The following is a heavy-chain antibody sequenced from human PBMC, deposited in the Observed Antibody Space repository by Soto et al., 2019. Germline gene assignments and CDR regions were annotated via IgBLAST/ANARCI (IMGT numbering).Heavy chain of an antibody. Sequence: GGSLRLSCAASGFTFSSYAMHWVRQAPGKGLEWVAVISYDGSNKYYADSVKGRFTISRDNSKNTLYLQMNSLRAEDTAVHYCARDLTNYDILTGSSYWGQGTLVTVSS. V-gene: IGHV3-30-3*01. J-gene: IGHJ4*02. CDR2: ISYDGSNK. CDR3: ARDLTNYDILTGSSY. D-gene: IGHD3-9*01. CDR1: GFTFSSYA.